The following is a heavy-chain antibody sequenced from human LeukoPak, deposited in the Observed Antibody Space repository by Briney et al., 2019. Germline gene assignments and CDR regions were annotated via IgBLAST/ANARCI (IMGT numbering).Heavy chain of an antibody. V-gene: IGHV3-30*02. CDR3: AKDVGFGVRAFDI. CDR2: IRYDGSNK. J-gene: IGHJ3*02. Sequence: GGSLRLSCAASGFTFSSYGMHWVRQAPGKGLEWVAFIRYDGSNKYYADSVKGRFTISRDNSKNTLYLQMNSLRAEDTAVYYCAKDVGFGVRAFDIWGQGTMVTVSS. CDR1: GFTFSSYG. D-gene: IGHD3-10*01.